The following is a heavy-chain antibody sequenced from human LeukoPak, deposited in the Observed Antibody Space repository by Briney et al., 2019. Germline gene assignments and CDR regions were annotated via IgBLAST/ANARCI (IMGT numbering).Heavy chain of an antibody. D-gene: IGHD5-12*01. J-gene: IGHJ4*02. CDR3: ARHARYSGYDFLDC. CDR1: DGSISGYY. V-gene: IGHV4-4*09. CDR2: VYTSGTT. Sequence: SETLSLTCTVSDGSISGYYWSWIRQPPGKGLEWIGHVYTSGTTNHNPSLRSRVTISLDTSKNQFSLQLNSVTAADTAVYYCARHARYSGYDFLDCWGQGTLVSVSS.